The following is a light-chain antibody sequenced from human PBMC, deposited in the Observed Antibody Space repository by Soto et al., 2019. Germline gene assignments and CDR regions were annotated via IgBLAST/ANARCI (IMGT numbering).Light chain of an antibody. V-gene: IGLV2-23*02. CDR3: CSYAGSSTFL. CDR2: EVS. CDR1: SSDVGSYNL. Sequence: QSVLTQPASVSGSPGQSITISCTGTSSDVGSYNLVSWYQQHPGEAPKLMIYEVSKRPSGVSNRFSGSKSGNTASLTISGLQAEDEADYYCCSYAGSSTFLFGTGTRSPS. J-gene: IGLJ1*01.